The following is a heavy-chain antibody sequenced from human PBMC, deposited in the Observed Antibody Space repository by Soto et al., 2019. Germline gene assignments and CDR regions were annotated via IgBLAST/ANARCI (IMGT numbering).Heavy chain of an antibody. J-gene: IGHJ4*02. Sequence: GGSLRLSCAAPGFTLSSYAMSWVRPAPGKGLEWVSAISGSGGSTYYADSVKGRFTISRDNSKNTLYLQMNSLRAEDTAVYYCAKLYDSSGYYSLLDYWGQGTLVTVSS. CDR2: ISGSGGST. CDR1: GFTLSSYA. D-gene: IGHD3-22*01. CDR3: AKLYDSSGYYSLLDY. V-gene: IGHV3-23*01.